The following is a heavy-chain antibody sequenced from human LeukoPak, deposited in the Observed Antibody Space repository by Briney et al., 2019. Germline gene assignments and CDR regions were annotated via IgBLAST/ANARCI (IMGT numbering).Heavy chain of an antibody. CDR2: IYYSGST. J-gene: IGHJ4*02. Sequence: SETLSLTCTVSGGSITSYYWSWIRQPPGKGLEWIGYIYYSGSTNYNPSLKSRVTTSVDTSKNQFSLKLSSVTAADTAVYYCARATYYYDSSGYYYREIGGLDYWGQGTLVTVSS. D-gene: IGHD3-22*01. CDR3: ARATYYYDSSGYYYREIGGLDY. V-gene: IGHV4-59*01. CDR1: GGSITSYY.